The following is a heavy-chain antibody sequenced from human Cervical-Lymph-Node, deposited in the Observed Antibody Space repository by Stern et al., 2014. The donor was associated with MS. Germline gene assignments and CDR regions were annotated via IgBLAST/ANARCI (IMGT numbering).Heavy chain of an antibody. CDR2: IIPIFGTA. CDR3: ARVWGYSYGSHDAFDI. Sequence: QVQLVQSGAEVTKPGSSGKVSCKASGGTFSSYAISWVRQAPGQGLEWMGGIIPIFGTANYAQKFQGRVTITADESTSTAYMELSSLRSEDTAVYYCARVWGYSYGSHDAFDIWGQGTMVTVSS. D-gene: IGHD5-18*01. V-gene: IGHV1-69*01. J-gene: IGHJ3*02. CDR1: GGTFSSYA.